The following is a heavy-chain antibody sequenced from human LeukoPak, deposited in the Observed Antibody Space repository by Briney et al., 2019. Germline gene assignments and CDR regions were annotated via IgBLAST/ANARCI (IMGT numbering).Heavy chain of an antibody. CDR1: GGPISWYY. CDR3: ARGNTGKGAFDI. V-gene: IGHV4-4*07. Sequence: SETLSLTCAVSGGPISWYYWSWIRQPARKGLEWIGRIYTSGSTNYNPSLESRVTMSVDTSKNQFSLKLSSVTAADTAVYYCARGNTGKGAFDIWGQGTMVTVSS. D-gene: IGHD3-16*01. CDR2: IYTSGST. J-gene: IGHJ3*02.